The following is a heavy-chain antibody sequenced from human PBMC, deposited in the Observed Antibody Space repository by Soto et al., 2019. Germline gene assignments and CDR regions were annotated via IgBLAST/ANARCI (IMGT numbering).Heavy chain of an antibody. Sequence: VQLLESGGGLVQPGGSLRLSCAASGSTFSSIDMSWVRQAPGKGLEWVSAITSSGDGTRYADPVKGRFSISRDNSKDTVYLQMNNLRAEDTAIYYCGMPVALMAYEYRGQGTLVTVSS. D-gene: IGHD6-19*01. V-gene: IGHV3-23*01. CDR1: GSTFSSID. CDR3: GMPVALMAYEY. J-gene: IGHJ4*02. CDR2: ITSSGDGT.